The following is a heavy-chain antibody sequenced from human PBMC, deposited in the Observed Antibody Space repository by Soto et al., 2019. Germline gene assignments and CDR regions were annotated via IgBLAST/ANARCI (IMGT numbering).Heavy chain of an antibody. J-gene: IGHJ4*02. D-gene: IGHD3-22*01. CDR1: GGSISSSNW. CDR2: NSHSGST. CDR3: AGGLDYDAGTSAVGY. Sequence: QVQLQESGPGLVKPSGTLSLTCAVSGGSISSSNWWSWVRQPPGKGLKWIGENSHSGSTNYNPSPKSRVTIAVDKYKNQFSLKLSSVTAADTAVYYCAGGLDYDAGTSAVGYWGQGTLVTVSS. V-gene: IGHV4-4*02.